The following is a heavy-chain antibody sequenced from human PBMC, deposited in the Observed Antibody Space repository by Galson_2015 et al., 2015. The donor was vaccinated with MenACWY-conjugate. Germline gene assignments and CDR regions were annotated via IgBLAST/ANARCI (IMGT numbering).Heavy chain of an antibody. J-gene: IGHJ4*02. Sequence: SLRLSCAASGFSFSHYGIHWVRQAPGLGLEWVAAIWFDGSYEYYADSVRGRFTISRDNSRDTAYLQMNSLRADDTAVYYCAREDTYSYYFEFWGQGTQVTVSS. CDR2: IWFDGSYE. D-gene: IGHD1-26*01. CDR3: AREDTYSYYFEF. V-gene: IGHV3-33*01. CDR1: GFSFSHYG.